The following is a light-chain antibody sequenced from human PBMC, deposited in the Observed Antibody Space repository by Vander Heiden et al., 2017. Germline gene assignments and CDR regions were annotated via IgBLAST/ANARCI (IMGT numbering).Light chain of an antibody. CDR3: QSYDSSRSGFVV. Sequence: QSVLTQPPSVSRAPGQRVTISCTGSSSNIGAGYDVHWYQQLPGTAPKLLIYGNSNRPSGVPDRFSGAKSGTSAALAITGLQAEDEADYYCQSYDSSRSGFVVFGGGTKLTVL. CDR1: SSNIGAGYD. J-gene: IGLJ2*01. V-gene: IGLV1-40*01. CDR2: GNS.